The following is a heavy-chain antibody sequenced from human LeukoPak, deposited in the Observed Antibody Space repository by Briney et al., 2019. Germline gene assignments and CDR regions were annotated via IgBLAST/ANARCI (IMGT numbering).Heavy chain of an antibody. V-gene: IGHV5-51*01. D-gene: IGHD3-22*01. CDR3: ARRGYDSSGYRDAFDI. CDR1: GYSFTSYL. J-gene: IGHJ3*02. Sequence: NPGESLKISCKGSGYSFTSYLIGWVRQVPGKGLEWMGIIYPGDSDTTYSPSFQGQVTISADKSISTAYLQWSSLKASDTAMYYCARRGYDSSGYRDAFDIWGQGTMVTVSS. CDR2: IYPGDSDT.